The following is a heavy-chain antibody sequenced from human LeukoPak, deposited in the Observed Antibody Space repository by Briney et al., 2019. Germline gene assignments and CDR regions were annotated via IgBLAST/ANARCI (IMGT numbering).Heavy chain of an antibody. D-gene: IGHD3-3*01. Sequence: GGPLRLSCAASGFTFSDYYMSWIRQAPGKGLEWLSYISSDGTTIYYADSVKGRLTISRDNAKNSLYLQMNSLRAEDTAVYYCARRFLEWLLVDYWGQGTLVTVSS. V-gene: IGHV3-11*01. CDR3: ARRFLEWLLVDY. CDR1: GFTFSDYY. J-gene: IGHJ4*02. CDR2: ISSDGTTI.